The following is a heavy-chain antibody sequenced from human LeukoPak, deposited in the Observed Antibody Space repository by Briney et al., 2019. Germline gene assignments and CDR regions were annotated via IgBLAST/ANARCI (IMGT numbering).Heavy chain of an antibody. CDR2: ISAYNGNT. CDR3: ARGGVTIFGVVTTIDY. CDR1: GYTFTSYG. D-gene: IGHD3-3*01. Sequence: ASVKVSCKASGYTFTSYGISWVRQAPGQGLEWMGWISAYNGNTNYAQKLQGRVTVTTDTSTSTAYMELRSLRSDDTAVYYCARGGVTIFGVVTTIDYWGQGTLVTVSS. J-gene: IGHJ4*02. V-gene: IGHV1-18*01.